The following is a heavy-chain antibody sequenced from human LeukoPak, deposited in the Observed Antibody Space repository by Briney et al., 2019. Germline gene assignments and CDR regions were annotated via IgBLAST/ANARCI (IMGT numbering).Heavy chain of an antibody. J-gene: IGHJ3*02. D-gene: IGHD2-2*01. CDR2: ISGSGTNT. CDR1: GFTFSSYG. Sequence: VQPGGSLRLSCAASGFTFSSYGMSWVRQAPGKGLEWVSGISGSGTNTYYADSVKGRFTVSRDNSRNTLYLQMNSLRAEDAALYSCAKDRRTLSGFDMWGQGTMVTVSS. CDR3: AKDRRTLSGFDM. V-gene: IGHV3-23*01.